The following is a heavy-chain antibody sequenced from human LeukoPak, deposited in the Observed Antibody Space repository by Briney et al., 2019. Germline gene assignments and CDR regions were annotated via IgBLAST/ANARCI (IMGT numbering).Heavy chain of an antibody. J-gene: IGHJ4*02. CDR1: GFTFSSYS. V-gene: IGHV3-21*01. D-gene: IGHD3-9*01. CDR2: ISSSSSYI. CDR3: AKADVLRYFDWAFDY. Sequence: GGSLRLSCAASGFTFSSYSMNWVRQAPGKGLEWVSSISSSSSYIYYADSVKGRFTISRDNAKNSLYLQMNSLRAEDTAVYYCAKADVLRYFDWAFDYWGQGTLVTVSS.